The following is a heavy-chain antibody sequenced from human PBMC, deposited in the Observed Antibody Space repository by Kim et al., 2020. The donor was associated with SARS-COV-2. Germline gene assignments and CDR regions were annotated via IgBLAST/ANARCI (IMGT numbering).Heavy chain of an antibody. Sequence: SVKGRFTISRDNAKNTLYLQMNSLGAEDTAVYYCARMVLGYCSGSSCSDYWGQGTLVTVSS. CDR3: ARMVLGYCSGSSCSDY. D-gene: IGHD2-2*01. V-gene: IGHV3-74*01. J-gene: IGHJ4*02.